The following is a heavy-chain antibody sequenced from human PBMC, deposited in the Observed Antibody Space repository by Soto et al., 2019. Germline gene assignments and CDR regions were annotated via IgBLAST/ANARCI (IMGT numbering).Heavy chain of an antibody. Sequence: PGGSLGLSCAASGVTFSSYAMSWVRQAPGKGLEWVSASSGSGGSTYYADSVKGRFTISRDNSKNTLYLQMNSLRAEDTAVYYCAKEGSGYKQGHWFDPWGQGTLVTVSS. J-gene: IGHJ5*02. D-gene: IGHD5-12*01. CDR2: SSGSGGST. V-gene: IGHV3-23*01. CDR3: AKEGSGYKQGHWFDP. CDR1: GVTFSSYA.